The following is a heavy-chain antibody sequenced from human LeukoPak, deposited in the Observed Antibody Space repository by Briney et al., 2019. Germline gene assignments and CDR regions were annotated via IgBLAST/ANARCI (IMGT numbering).Heavy chain of an antibody. CDR2: IYPGDSDT. Sequence: GESLKISCKGSGYSFTNYWIGWVRQMPGKGLEWMGIIYPGDSDTRYSPSFQGQVTISADKSISTAYLQWSSLKASDTAMYYCARDRYCYSPSCYFDYWGQGTLVTVSS. CDR3: ARDRYCYSPSCYFDY. V-gene: IGHV5-51*01. CDR1: GYSFTNYW. J-gene: IGHJ4*02. D-gene: IGHD2-2*01.